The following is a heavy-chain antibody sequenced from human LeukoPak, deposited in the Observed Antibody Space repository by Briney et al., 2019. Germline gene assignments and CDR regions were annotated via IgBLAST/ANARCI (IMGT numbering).Heavy chain of an antibody. Sequence: GGSLRLSCAASGFTVSSNYMSWVRQAPGKGLEWVSVIYSGGSTYYADSVKGRFTISRDNSKNTLYLQMNSLRAEDTAVYYCARGRADYYDSSGYYGSNDYWGQGTLVTVSS. V-gene: IGHV3-66*01. D-gene: IGHD3-22*01. CDR3: ARGRADYYDSSGYYGSNDY. CDR1: GFTVSSNY. J-gene: IGHJ4*02. CDR2: IYSGGST.